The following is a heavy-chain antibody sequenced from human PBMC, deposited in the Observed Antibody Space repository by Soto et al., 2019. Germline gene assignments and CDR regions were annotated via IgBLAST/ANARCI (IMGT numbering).Heavy chain of an antibody. CDR3: AEDVGQYVETCDY. CDR1: GFTLTRSA. J-gene: IGHJ4*01. V-gene: IGHV3-23*01. Sequence: GGSLRLSCAGSGFTLTRSAVSWVRQAPGKGLEWVSGISAGGGGTYYADSVKGRFTISRDVAKNTVYLQMNGLRVEDTAVYYCAEDVGQYVETCDYWGHGT. CDR2: ISAGGGGT. D-gene: IGHD3-16*01.